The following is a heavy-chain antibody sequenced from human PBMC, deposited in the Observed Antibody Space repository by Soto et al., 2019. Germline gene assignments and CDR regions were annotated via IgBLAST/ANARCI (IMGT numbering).Heavy chain of an antibody. D-gene: IGHD3-10*01. J-gene: IGHJ4*02. V-gene: IGHV3-48*03. Sequence: SLSLSCAASGLTLSRFELHWVRQAPGKGLEWISYISSSGSTAYYASSVEGRFTISRDNANNSVYLQMDSLRAEDTALYYCTRAAWFPYLSFYWGQGALVTVSS. CDR2: ISSSGSTA. CDR1: GLTLSRFE. CDR3: TRAAWFPYLSFY.